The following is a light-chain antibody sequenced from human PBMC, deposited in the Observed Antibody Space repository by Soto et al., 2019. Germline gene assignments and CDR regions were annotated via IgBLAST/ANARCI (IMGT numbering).Light chain of an antibody. CDR3: SSYTGGNPSYV. CDR1: SSDVGGYDY. Sequence: QSVLTQPPSASGSPGQSVTISCTGTSSDVGGYDYGSWYQQHPGKAPKLMIYEVTIRPSGVSDRFSGSKSGNTASLTVSGLQAEDEADYYCSSYTGGNPSYVFGTGTKV. J-gene: IGLJ1*01. CDR2: EVT. V-gene: IGLV2-8*01.